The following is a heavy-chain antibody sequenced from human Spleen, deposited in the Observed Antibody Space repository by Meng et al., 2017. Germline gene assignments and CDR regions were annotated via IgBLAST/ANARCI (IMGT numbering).Heavy chain of an antibody. CDR2: IYYSGST. CDR3: ASDDSGSYQL. V-gene: IGHV4-59*12. J-gene: IGHJ4*02. D-gene: IGHD1-26*01. Sequence: SETLSLTCTVSGGSISSYYWSWIRQPPGKGLEWIGYIYYSGSTYYNPSLKSRATISLDTSKNQFSLKLSSVTAADTAVYYCASDDSGSYQLWGQGTLVTVSS. CDR1: GGSISSYY.